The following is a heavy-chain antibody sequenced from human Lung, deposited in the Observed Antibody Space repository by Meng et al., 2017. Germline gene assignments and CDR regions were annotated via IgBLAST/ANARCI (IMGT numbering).Heavy chain of an antibody. D-gene: IGHD4-11*01. V-gene: IGHV4-34*01. CDR3: ARGPTTMAHDFDY. CDR1: CGSISDYY. J-gene: IGHJ4*02. CDR2: INHSGST. Sequence: QVQLQQWVAVLLKPSETRSLTCGLSCGSISDYYWSWIRQPPGKGLEWIREINHSGSTNYNPSLESRATISVDTSQNNLSLKLSSVTAADSAVYYCARGPTTMAHDFDYWGQGTLVTVSS.